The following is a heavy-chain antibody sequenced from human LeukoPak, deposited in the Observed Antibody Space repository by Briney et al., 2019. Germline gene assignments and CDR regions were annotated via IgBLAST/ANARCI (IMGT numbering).Heavy chain of an antibody. CDR2: IYYSGST. CDR3: ARDRASTDCSSTSCYPGHWYLDL. J-gene: IGHJ2*01. CDR1: GGSISSSSYY. D-gene: IGHD2-2*01. V-gene: IGHV4-39*07. Sequence: SETLSLTCTVSGGSISSSSYYWGWIRQPPGKGLEWIGSIYYSGSTYYNPSLKSRVTMSVDTSKNQFSLKLSSVTAADTAVYYCARDRASTDCSSTSCYPGHWYLDLWGRGTLVTVSS.